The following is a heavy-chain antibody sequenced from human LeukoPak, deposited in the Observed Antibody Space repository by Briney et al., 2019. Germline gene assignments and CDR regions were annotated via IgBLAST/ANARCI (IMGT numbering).Heavy chain of an antibody. D-gene: IGHD1-26*01. Sequence: GASVKVSCKASGYTFTSYYMHWVRQAPGQGLEWMVIINPSGGSTSYEQKFQGRVTMTRDTSTSTVYMELSSLRSEDTAVYYCARDGSGSFYTYYFDYWGQGTLVTVSS. CDR1: GYTFTSYY. V-gene: IGHV1-46*03. CDR2: INPSGGST. J-gene: IGHJ4*02. CDR3: ARDGSGSFYTYYFDY.